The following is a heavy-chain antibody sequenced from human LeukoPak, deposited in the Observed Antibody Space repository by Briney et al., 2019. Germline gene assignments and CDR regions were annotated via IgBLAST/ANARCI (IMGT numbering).Heavy chain of an antibody. J-gene: IGHJ6*02. CDR2: IRSKAYGGTT. Sequence: PGGSLRLSCTASGFTFGDYAMSWFRQAPGKGLEWVGFIRSKAYGGTTEYAASVKGRFTISRDDSKSIAYLQMNSLKTEDTAVYYCTRTHSYSSGWYYYYGMDVWGQGTTVTVSS. D-gene: IGHD6-19*01. V-gene: IGHV3-49*03. CDR1: GFTFGDYA. CDR3: TRTHSYSSGWYYYYGMDV.